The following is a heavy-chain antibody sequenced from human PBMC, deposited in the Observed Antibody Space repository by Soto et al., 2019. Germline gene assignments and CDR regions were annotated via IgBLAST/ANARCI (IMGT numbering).Heavy chain of an antibody. V-gene: IGHV3-23*01. CDR2: INIVGGNT. CDR3: TKNYYFDS. Sequence: PGGSLRLSCAASGFTFSNYAMSWVRQAPGKAHEWVSSINIVGGNTNYADSVRGRFTMSRDDSKNTVFLQMNSLRAEDTAIYYCTKNYYFDSWGQGTLVTVSS. J-gene: IGHJ4*02. CDR1: GFTFSNYA.